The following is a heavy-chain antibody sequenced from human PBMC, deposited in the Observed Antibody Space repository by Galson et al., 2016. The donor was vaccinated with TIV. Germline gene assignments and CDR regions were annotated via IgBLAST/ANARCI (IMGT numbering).Heavy chain of an antibody. Sequence: SVKVSCKVSGDSLSDLSMHWVRQAPGKGLEWMAGFDPEQHKKIYAQKSEGRVTLTDDTSTHTAFLELSSLSFEDTAVYYCASVAWFPGLSLDNWGQGTLVIVSS. V-gene: IGHV1-24*01. CDR1: GDSLSDLS. CDR2: FDPEQHKK. J-gene: IGHJ4*02. D-gene: IGHD2/OR15-2a*01. CDR3: ASVAWFPGLSLDN.